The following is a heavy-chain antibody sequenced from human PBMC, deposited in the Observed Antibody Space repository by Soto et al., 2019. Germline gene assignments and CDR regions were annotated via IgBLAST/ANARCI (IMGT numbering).Heavy chain of an antibody. CDR3: ARDLVFDSSGYGYYYGMDV. Sequence: KAVGSLRLSCAASGFTFSDYYMNWVRQAPGKGLEWVSSISSSSTIYYADSVKGRFTISRDNAKNSLYLQMNSLRAEDTAVYYCARDLVFDSSGYGYYYGMDVWGQGTTVTVSS. CDR1: GFTFSDYY. CDR2: ISSSSTI. J-gene: IGHJ6*02. D-gene: IGHD3-22*01. V-gene: IGHV3-11*04.